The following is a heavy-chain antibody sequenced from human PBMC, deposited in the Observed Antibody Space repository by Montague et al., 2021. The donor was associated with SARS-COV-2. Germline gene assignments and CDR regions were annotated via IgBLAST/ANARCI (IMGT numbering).Heavy chain of an antibody. CDR1: GDSISSFY. CDR3: GRVVVAATRVVDY. CDR2: IYASGGT. J-gene: IGHJ4*02. Sequence: SETLSLTCTVSGDSISSFYWNWIRQPAGKGLEWIGRIYASGGTNYNPSLKSRVTMSVDTSKNQFSLKLNSVTAADTAVYYCGRVVVAATRVVDYWGQGTLVTVSS. V-gene: IGHV4-4*07. D-gene: IGHD2-15*01.